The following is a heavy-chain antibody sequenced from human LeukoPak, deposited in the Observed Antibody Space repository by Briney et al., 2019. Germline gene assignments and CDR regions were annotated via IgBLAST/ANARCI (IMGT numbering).Heavy chain of an antibody. D-gene: IGHD6-19*01. Sequence: VKPSETLSLTCTVSGGSISTTSYYWGWIRQPPGKGLEWIGSIYYSGSTYYNPSLKSRVTISVDTSKNQFSLKLSSVTAADTAVYYCASSLVWQWLVRGFDYWGQGTLVTVSS. V-gene: IGHV4-39*01. J-gene: IGHJ4*02. CDR1: GGSISTTSYY. CDR3: ASSLVWQWLVRGFDY. CDR2: IYYSGST.